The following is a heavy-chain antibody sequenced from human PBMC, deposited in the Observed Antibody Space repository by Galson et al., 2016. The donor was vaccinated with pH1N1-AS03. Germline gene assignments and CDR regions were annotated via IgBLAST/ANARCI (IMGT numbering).Heavy chain of an antibody. V-gene: IGHV1-46*01. CDR3: VRCHDDSYGLTRLGYYFDY. D-gene: IGHD5-18*01. J-gene: IGHJ4*02. CDR1: GYTFTRNY. CDR2: INPSGGST. Sequence: SVKVSCKASGYTFTRNYMHWVRQAPGQGLEWMGIINPSGGSTSYAQKFQGRVTMTRDTSTSTVCMELSSLRSEDTAVYYCVRCHDDSYGLTRLGYYFDYWGQGTLVTVSS.